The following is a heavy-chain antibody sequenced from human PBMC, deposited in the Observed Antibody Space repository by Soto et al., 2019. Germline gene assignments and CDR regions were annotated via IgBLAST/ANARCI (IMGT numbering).Heavy chain of an antibody. Sequence: VQLVESGGGVVQPGRSLRLSCAASGFTFSSYYMHWVRQAPGQGLEWMGIINPSGGSTSYAQKFQGRVTMTRDTSTSTVYMELSSLRSEDTAVYYCAREFPSSGYSFDYWGQGTLVTVSS. CDR1: GFTFSSYY. CDR2: INPSGGST. V-gene: IGHV1-46*01. CDR3: AREFPSSGYSFDY. D-gene: IGHD3-22*01. J-gene: IGHJ4*02.